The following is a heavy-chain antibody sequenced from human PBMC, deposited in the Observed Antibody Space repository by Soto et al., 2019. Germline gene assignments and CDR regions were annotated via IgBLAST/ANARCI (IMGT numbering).Heavy chain of an antibody. V-gene: IGHV4-31*03. CDR2: IYYSGST. CDR3: ARDRLEWLLTRGYYYYYGMDV. J-gene: IGHJ6*02. D-gene: IGHD3-3*01. CDR1: GGSISSGGYY. Sequence: SETLSLTCTVSGGSISSGGYYWSWIRQHPGKGLEWIGYIYYSGSTYYNPSLKSRVTISVDTSKNQFSLKLSSVTAADTAVYYCARDRLEWLLTRGYYYYYGMDVWGQGTTVTVSS.